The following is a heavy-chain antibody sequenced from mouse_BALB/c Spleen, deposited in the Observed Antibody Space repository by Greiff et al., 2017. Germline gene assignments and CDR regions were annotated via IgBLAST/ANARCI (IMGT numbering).Heavy chain of an antibody. CDR2: ILPGSGST. CDR1: GYTFSSYW. Sequence: VQLQQSGAELMKPGASVKISCKATGYTFSSYWIEWVKQRPGHGLEWIGEILPGSGSTNYNEKFKGKATFTADTSSNTAYMQLSSLTSEDSAVYYCASRAEVRTWFAYWGQGTLVTVSA. V-gene: IGHV1-9*01. J-gene: IGHJ3*01. CDR3: ASRAEVRTWFAY. D-gene: IGHD2-14*01.